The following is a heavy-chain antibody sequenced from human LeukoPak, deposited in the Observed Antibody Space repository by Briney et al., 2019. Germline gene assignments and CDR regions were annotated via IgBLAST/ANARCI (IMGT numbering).Heavy chain of an antibody. D-gene: IGHD5-24*01. Sequence: ASVKVSCKASGYTFTSYGISWVRQAPGQGLEWMGWISAYNGNTNYAQKLQGRVTMTTDTSTSTAYMELRSLRSDDTAVYYCARDKRDGYNPGKTYYFDYWGQGTLVTVSS. J-gene: IGHJ4*02. V-gene: IGHV1-18*01. CDR3: ARDKRDGYNPGKTYYFDY. CDR1: GYTFTSYG. CDR2: ISAYNGNT.